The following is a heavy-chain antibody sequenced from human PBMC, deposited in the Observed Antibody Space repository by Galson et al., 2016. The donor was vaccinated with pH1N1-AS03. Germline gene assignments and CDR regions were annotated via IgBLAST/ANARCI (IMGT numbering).Heavy chain of an antibody. CDR1: GFTFGAYW. D-gene: IGHD1-26*01. Sequence: SLRLSCAVSGFTFGAYWMTWVRQAPGKGLEWVAHIREDGGEKHYLESVKGRFTISRDNANNLLFLQMDSLRAEDTAVYFCARMGLPDYWGQGTLVTVSS. V-gene: IGHV3-7*01. CDR2: IREDGGEK. CDR3: ARMGLPDY. J-gene: IGHJ4*02.